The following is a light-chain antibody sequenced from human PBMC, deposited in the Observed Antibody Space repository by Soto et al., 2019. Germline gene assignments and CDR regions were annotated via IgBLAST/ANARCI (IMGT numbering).Light chain of an antibody. CDR3: QQYNNWPPLT. V-gene: IGKV3-15*01. J-gene: IGKJ4*01. Sequence: EIVMTQSPATLSVSTGERATLSCRASQSVSSNLAWYQQKPGQAPRLLIYGASTRATGIPARFSGSGSGTEFTLTISILQSEDFAVYYCQQYNNWPPLTFGGGTKVEIK. CDR2: GAS. CDR1: QSVSSN.